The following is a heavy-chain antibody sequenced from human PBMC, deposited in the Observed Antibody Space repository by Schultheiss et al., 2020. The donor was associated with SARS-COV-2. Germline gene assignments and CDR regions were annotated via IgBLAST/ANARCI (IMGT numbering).Heavy chain of an antibody. Sequence: GGSLRLSCAASGFTFSSYGMHWVRQAPGKGLEWVAFIRYDGSNKYYADSVKGRFTISRDNSKNTLYLQMNSLRAEDTAVYYCARGLGAYCGGDCSPVWGQGTTVTVSS. CDR2: IRYDGSNK. CDR3: ARGLGAYCGGDCSPV. D-gene: IGHD2-21*01. V-gene: IGHV3-30*02. CDR1: GFTFSSYG. J-gene: IGHJ6*02.